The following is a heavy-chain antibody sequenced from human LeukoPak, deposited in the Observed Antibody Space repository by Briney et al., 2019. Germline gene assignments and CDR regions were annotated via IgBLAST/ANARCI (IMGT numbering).Heavy chain of an antibody. J-gene: IGHJ4*02. D-gene: IGHD5-12*01. V-gene: IGHV3-21*01. Sequence: PGGSLRLSCAASGFTFSSYSMNWVRQAPGKGLEWVSSISSSSSYIHYADSVKGRFTISRDKAKNSLYLQMNSLRAEDTAVYYCARDFGSGYSGYGGDYWGQGTLVTVSS. CDR1: GFTFSSYS. CDR2: ISSSSSYI. CDR3: ARDFGSGYSGYGGDY.